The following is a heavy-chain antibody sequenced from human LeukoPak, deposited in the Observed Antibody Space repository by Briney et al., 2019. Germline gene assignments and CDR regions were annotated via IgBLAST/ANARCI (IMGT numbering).Heavy chain of an antibody. Sequence: SETLSLTCTVSGGPISSYYWSWIRQPPGKGLEWIGYIYYSGSTDYNPSLKSRVTISVDTSKNQFSLKLSSVTAADTAVYYCARAFDRSDAFDIWGQGTMVTVSS. CDR2: IYYSGST. CDR1: GGPISSYY. J-gene: IGHJ3*02. D-gene: IGHD3-16*01. CDR3: ARAFDRSDAFDI. V-gene: IGHV4-59*01.